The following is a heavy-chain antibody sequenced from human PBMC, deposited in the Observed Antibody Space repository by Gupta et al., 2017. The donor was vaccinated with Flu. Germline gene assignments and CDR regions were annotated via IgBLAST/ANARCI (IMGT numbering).Heavy chain of an antibody. D-gene: IGHD3-3*01. CDR2: IYGGDSDV. CDR3: ARGKDGSGYYTRAFDF. V-gene: IGHV5-51*03. CDR1: GFDFTTNW. J-gene: IGHJ4*02. Sequence: EVQLVQSGPEMKKPGESLRISCKASGFDFTTNWFGWVRQMPGKGLEWMGIIYGGDSDVRYSPSFQGQVTMSADKSTTTAYLQWRGLKASDTAMYYCARGKDGSGYYTRAFDFWGQGTLVTVSA.